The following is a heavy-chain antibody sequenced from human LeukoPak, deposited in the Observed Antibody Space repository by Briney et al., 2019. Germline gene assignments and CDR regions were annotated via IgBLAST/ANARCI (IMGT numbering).Heavy chain of an antibody. Sequence: GGSLRLSCAASGFTVSSNYMTWVRQAPGKGLEWVSVIYSDGSTYSADSVKGRFIISRDNSKNTLNLQMNSLRAEDTAVYYCARVGPGDGYNWNYFDYWGQGTLVTVSS. CDR1: GFTVSSNY. J-gene: IGHJ4*02. V-gene: IGHV3-66*01. D-gene: IGHD5-24*01. CDR3: ARVGPGDGYNWNYFDY. CDR2: IYSDGST.